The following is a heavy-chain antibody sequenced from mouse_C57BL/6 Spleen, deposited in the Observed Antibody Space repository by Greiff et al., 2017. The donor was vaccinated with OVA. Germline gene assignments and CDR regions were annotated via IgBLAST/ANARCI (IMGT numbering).Heavy chain of an antibody. V-gene: IGHV1-55*01. CDR1: GYTFTSYW. Sequence: QVQLQQPGAELVKPGALVKMSCKASGYTFTSYWITWVKQRPGQGLEWIGDIYPGSGSTNYNEKFKSKATLTVDTSSSTAYMQLSSLTSEDSAVYYCARGGGNYDWYFDVWGTGTTVTVSS. CDR3: ARGGGNYDWYFDV. J-gene: IGHJ1*03. D-gene: IGHD2-1*01. CDR2: IYPGSGST.